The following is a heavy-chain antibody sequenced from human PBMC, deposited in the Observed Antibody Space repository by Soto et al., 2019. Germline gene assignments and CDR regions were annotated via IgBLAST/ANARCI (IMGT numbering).Heavy chain of an antibody. CDR1: GFTFGDYA. J-gene: IGHJ3*02. Sequence: EVQLVESGGDLVQPGRSLRLSCTTSGFTFGDYAVSWLRQAPGKGLEWVSFIRSKDSGGTAEYAASVQGRFTISSDDSKSIAYLQMNSLKIEDTAVYYCTRGLLGVRAFDIWGQGTMVTVSS. D-gene: IGHD3-16*01. CDR3: TRGLLGVRAFDI. V-gene: IGHV3-49*03. CDR2: IRSKDSGGTA.